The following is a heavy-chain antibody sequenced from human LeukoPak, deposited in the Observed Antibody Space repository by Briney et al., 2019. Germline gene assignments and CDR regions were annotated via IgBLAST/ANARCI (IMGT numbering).Heavy chain of an antibody. J-gene: IGHJ5*02. V-gene: IGHV5-51*01. CDR1: GYSFTNYW. Sequence: GESLKISCKSSGYSFTNYWIGWVRQMPGKGLEWVGIIYPADSDTRYSPSFVGQVTISVDKSINTAYLQWSSLRASDTAFYYCTSHTSGNWFDPWGQGTLVTVSS. CDR3: TSHTSGNWFDP. D-gene: IGHD2-2*01. CDR2: IYPADSDT.